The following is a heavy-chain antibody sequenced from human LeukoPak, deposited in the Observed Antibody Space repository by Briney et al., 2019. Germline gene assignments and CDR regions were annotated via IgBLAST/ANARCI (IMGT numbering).Heavy chain of an antibody. V-gene: IGHV3-11*01. Sequence: GGSLRLSCAASGFTFSDYYMSWIRQAPGKGLEWVSYISSSGSTIYYADSVKGRFTISRDNAKNSLYLQMNSLRAEDTAVYYCARATYYYDSSGYPPDYWGQGTLVTVSS. CDR1: GFTFSDYY. D-gene: IGHD3-22*01. CDR3: ARATYYYDSSGYPPDY. J-gene: IGHJ4*02. CDR2: ISSSGSTI.